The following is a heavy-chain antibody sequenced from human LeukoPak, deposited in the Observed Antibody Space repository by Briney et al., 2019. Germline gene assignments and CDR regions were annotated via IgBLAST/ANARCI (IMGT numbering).Heavy chain of an antibody. CDR3: ARLSAATLDY. V-gene: IGHV4-39*07. CDR1: GGSISSSGYY. J-gene: IGHJ4*02. Sequence: SETLSLTCIVSGGSISSSGYYWGWIRQPPGKGLEWIGSIYYSGITYYNPSLKSRVTISVDTSQKQFSLKLSSVTAADTAVYYCARLSAATLDYWGQGTLVTVSS. D-gene: IGHD2-15*01. CDR2: IYYSGIT.